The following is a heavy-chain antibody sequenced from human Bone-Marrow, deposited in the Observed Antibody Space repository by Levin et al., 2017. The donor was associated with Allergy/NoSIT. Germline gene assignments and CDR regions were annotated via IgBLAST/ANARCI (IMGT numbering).Heavy chain of an antibody. Sequence: PSETLSLTCTVSGGSISSYYWSWMRQPPGQGLQWIGYIYYSGGTNYNPSLKSRVTISIDTSKNQFSLKLSSVTAADTAVYYCARHSIADSSGHPAYWGQGTLVTVSS. CDR2: IYYSGGT. D-gene: IGHD6-19*01. V-gene: IGHV4-59*01. CDR3: ARHSIADSSGHPAY. CDR1: GGSISSYY. J-gene: IGHJ4*02.